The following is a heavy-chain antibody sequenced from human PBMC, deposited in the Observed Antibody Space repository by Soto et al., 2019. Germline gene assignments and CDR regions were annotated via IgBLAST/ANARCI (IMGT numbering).Heavy chain of an antibody. D-gene: IGHD3-10*01. CDR2: IYYSGST. CDR1: GGSISSGGYY. J-gene: IGHJ6*03. Sequence: SETLSLTCTVSGGSISSGGYYWSWIRQHPGKGLEWIGYIYYSGSTNYNPSLRSRVTISADTSTNQFSLKLSSVTAADTAVYYCARAETSGSHLNYHFYSMDVWGKGTTVTVSS. CDR3: ARAETSGSHLNYHFYSMDV. V-gene: IGHV4-61*08.